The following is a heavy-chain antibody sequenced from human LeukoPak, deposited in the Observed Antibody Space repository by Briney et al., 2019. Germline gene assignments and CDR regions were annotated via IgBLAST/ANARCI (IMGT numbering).Heavy chain of an antibody. CDR1: GYSFTDYY. Sequence: ASVKVSCKTSGYSFTDYYIHWVRQAPGQGLEWMGWINPNSGGTNYAQKFQGRVTMTRDTSISTAYMELSWLRSDDTAVYYCARASLTGYGPSFFDYCGQGTLVTVSS. CDR2: INPNSGGT. J-gene: IGHJ4*02. CDR3: ARASLTGYGPSFFDY. D-gene: IGHD3-9*01. V-gene: IGHV1-2*02.